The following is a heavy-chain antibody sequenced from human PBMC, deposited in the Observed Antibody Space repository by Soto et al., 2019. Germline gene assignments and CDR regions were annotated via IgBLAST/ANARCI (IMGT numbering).Heavy chain of an antibody. Sequence: QVQLVESGGGVVQPGRSLRLSCAASGFTFGPYTMHWVRQTPGKGLDWVAVISFDGNDKYYTDPVRGRFTVSRENSKNMLYLQMNRLRAEDTALYFCSRGGGFCGADCFKGGIDYWGQGTLVTVSS. CDR2: ISFDGNDK. D-gene: IGHD2-21*02. V-gene: IGHV3-30-3*01. J-gene: IGHJ4*02. CDR1: GFTFGPYT. CDR3: SRGGGFCGADCFKGGIDY.